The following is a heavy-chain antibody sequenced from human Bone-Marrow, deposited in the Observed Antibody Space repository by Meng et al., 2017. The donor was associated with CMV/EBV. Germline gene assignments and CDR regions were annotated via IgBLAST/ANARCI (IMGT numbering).Heavy chain of an antibody. CDR2: IYIGGTT. Sequence: GESLKISCAASGSTVSSNYMSWVRQAPGKGLEWVSVIYIGGTTYYADSVKGRFTISRDNSKNTLYLQMNSLRAEDTAVYFCASHEEGYNSYVDYWGQGTLVTVS. J-gene: IGHJ4*02. CDR1: GSTVSSNY. D-gene: IGHD5-24*01. CDR3: ASHEEGYNSYVDY. V-gene: IGHV3-53*01.